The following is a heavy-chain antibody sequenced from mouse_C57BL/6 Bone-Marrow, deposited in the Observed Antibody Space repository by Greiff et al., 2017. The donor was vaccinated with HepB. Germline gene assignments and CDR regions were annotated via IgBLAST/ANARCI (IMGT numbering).Heavy chain of an antibody. CDR2: IDPSDSYT. J-gene: IGHJ4*01. CDR3: ARRRIIYGNYLYYAMDY. Sequence: QVQLKQPGAELVKPGASVKLSCKASGYTFTSYWMQWVKQRPGQGLEWIGEIDPSDSYTNYNQKFKGKATLTVDTSSSTAYMQLSSLTSEDSAVYYCARRRIIYGNYLYYAMDYWGQGTSVTVSS. D-gene: IGHD2-1*01. CDR1: GYTFTSYW. V-gene: IGHV1-50*01.